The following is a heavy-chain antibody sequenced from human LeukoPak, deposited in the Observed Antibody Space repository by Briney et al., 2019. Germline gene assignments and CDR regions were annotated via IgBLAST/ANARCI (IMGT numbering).Heavy chain of an antibody. CDR3: ARGVYGSGYYYYMDV. CDR2: IYSGGST. D-gene: IGHD3-10*01. V-gene: IGHV3-53*01. J-gene: IGHJ6*03. Sequence: GGSLRLSCAASGFTVSSNYMSWVRQAPGKGLQWVSVIYSGGSTYYADSVKGRFTISRDNSKNTLYLQMNSLRAEDTAVYYCARGVYGSGYYYYMDVWGKGTAVTVSS. CDR1: GFTVSSNY.